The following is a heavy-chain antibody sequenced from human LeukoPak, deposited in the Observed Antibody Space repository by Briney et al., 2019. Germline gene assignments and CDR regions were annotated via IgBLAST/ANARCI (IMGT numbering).Heavy chain of an antibody. J-gene: IGHJ3*02. D-gene: IGHD3-10*01. CDR3: ARGTLAGEGAFDI. V-gene: IGHV3-13*01. Sequence: GGSLRLSCAASGFTFSSYDIHWVRQATGKGLEWVSAIGTAGDTYYPGSVKGRFTISRENAKNSLYLQMNSLRAGDTAVYYCARGTLAGEGAFDIWGQGTMVTVSS. CDR1: GFTFSSYD. CDR2: IGTAGDT.